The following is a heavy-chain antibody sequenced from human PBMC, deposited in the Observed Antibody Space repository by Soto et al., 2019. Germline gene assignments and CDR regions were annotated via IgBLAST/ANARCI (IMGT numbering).Heavy chain of an antibody. CDR3: ARTRTNTKNYDFRSGLPDY. CDR2: IIPSGGST. Sequence: ASVKVSCKASGYTFTSYQMHWVRQAPGQGLEWMGIIIPSGGSTSYAQKFQGRVTMTRDTSASTVYMELSSLRSEDTAVYYCARTRTNTKNYDFRSGLPDYWGQGTLVTVSS. D-gene: IGHD3-3*01. J-gene: IGHJ4*02. V-gene: IGHV1-46*01. CDR1: GYTFTSYQ.